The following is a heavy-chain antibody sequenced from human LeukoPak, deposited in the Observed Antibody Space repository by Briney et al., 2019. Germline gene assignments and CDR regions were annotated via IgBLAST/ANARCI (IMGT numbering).Heavy chain of an antibody. CDR3: ARIMSLATGSEFGWFDS. J-gene: IGHJ5*01. CDR2: IDPGDSET. D-gene: IGHD2-15*01. CDR1: GSSFESNW. V-gene: IGHV5-51*01. Sequence: KNGEPLQISCQASGSSFESNWIGGARQMPGKGLEWMGVIDPGDSETRYSPSFRGQGTFSADKSMNIAYLQWSNLKVSDTATYYCARIMSLATGSEFGWFDSWGQGTLVTVSS.